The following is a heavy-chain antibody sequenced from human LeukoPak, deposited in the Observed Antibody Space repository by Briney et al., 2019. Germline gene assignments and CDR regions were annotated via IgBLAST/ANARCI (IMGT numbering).Heavy chain of an antibody. Sequence: SETLSLTCTVSGASISRHYWSWIRQPPGKGLEWIAYVSNSGSTSYNPSLRSRVTISIDMSKNQFSLRVDSLTAADTAVYYCARSGRDGYDWLYDYWGQGTLVTVSS. CDR2: VSNSGST. CDR3: ARSGRDGYDWLYDY. J-gene: IGHJ4*02. V-gene: IGHV4-59*11. D-gene: IGHD5-24*01. CDR1: GASISRHY.